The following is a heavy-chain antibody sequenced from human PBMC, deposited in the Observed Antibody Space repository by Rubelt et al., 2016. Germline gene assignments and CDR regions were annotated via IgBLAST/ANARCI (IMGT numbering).Heavy chain of an antibody. V-gene: IGHV3-23*04. Sequence: EVQLVESGGGLVQPGGSLRLSCAASGFTLSSYWMHWVRQAPGKGLEWVSATSSSGGSTYYADSVRGRFTISRDNLKNTLYLQMNSLRAEDTALYYWATEYSSSSSASQYWGQGTLVTVST. CDR2: TSSSGGST. J-gene: IGHJ4*02. D-gene: IGHD6-6*01. CDR3: ATEYSSSSSASQY. CDR1: GFTLSSYW.